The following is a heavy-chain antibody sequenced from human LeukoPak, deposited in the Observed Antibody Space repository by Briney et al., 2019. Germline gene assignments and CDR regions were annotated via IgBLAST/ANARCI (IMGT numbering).Heavy chain of an antibody. CDR1: GYTFTSYH. V-gene: IGHV1-8*03. Sequence: GGSVKVSCKTSGYTFTSYHINWVRQATGQGLEWMGWMNPYSGDRGYAQKFQGRVSITSDTSISTAYMELSSLRSEDTAVYFCARTTSLTASGYDYWGQGNLVTVSS. CDR3: ARTTSLTASGYDY. D-gene: IGHD4-17*01. CDR2: MNPYSGDR. J-gene: IGHJ4*02.